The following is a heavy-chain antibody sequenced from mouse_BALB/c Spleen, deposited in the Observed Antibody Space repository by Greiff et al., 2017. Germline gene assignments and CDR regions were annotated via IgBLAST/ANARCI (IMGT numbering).Heavy chain of an antibody. CDR3: AREYGQRAMDY. V-gene: IGHV5-6*01. CDR1: GFTFSSYG. J-gene: IGHJ4*01. D-gene: IGHD2-10*02. CDR2: ISSGGSYT. Sequence: EVQVVESGGDLVKPGGSLKLSCAASGFTFSSYGMSWVRQTPDKRLEWVATISSGGSYTYYPDSVKGRFTISRDNAKNTLYLQMSSLKSEDTAMYYCAREYGQRAMDYWGQGTSVTVSS.